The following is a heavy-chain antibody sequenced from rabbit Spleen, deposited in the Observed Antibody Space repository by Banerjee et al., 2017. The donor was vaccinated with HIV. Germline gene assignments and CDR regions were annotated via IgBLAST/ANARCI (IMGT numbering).Heavy chain of an antibody. CDR1: GVSFSGNSY. Sequence: QSLEESGGDLVKPGASLTLTCIASGVSFSGNSYICWVRQAPGKGLEWIACINTATGKGVYATWAKGRFTISRTSSTTVTLQMTSLTAADTATYFCARDLTSVIGWNFNLWGPGTLVTVS. CDR3: ARDLTSVIGWNFNL. CDR2: INTATGKG. J-gene: IGHJ4*01. D-gene: IGHD1-1*01. V-gene: IGHV1S40*01.